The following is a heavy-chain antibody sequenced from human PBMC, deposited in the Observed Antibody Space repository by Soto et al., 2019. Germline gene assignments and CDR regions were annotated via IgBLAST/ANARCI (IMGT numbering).Heavy chain of an antibody. CDR2: IDYSGTT. CDR3: ARVSKQGARLDF. J-gene: IGHJ4*02. V-gene: IGHV4-31*03. CDR1: GAAIRSGGHY. Sequence: QVELQESGPGLVKPSQTLSLTCTVSGAAIRSGGHYWTWIRQHPGKGLEWLGYIDYSGTTYYNPSLKSRVTISLDTSKNQFSLRLSSVTAADTAVFYCARVSKQGARLDFWGQGTLVTVSS. D-gene: IGHD2-21*02.